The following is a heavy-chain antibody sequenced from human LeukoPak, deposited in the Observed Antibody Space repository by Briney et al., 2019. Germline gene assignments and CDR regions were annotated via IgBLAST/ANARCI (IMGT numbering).Heavy chain of an antibody. Sequence: ASVTVSCKASGGTFISYAISWVRQAPGQGLEWMGGIIPIFGTANYAQKFQGRVTITADESTSTAYMELSSLRSEDTAVYYCARDRAAAAGPNWFDPWGQGTLVTVSS. CDR3: ARDRAAAAGPNWFDP. D-gene: IGHD6-13*01. CDR1: GGTFISYA. CDR2: IIPIFGTA. J-gene: IGHJ5*02. V-gene: IGHV1-69*13.